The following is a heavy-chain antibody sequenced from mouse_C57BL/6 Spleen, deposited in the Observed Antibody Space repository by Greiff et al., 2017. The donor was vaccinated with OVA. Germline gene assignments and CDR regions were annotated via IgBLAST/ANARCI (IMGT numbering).Heavy chain of an antibody. CDR2: IYPGDGDT. CDR1: GYTFSSYW. J-gene: IGHJ4*01. CDR3: AREVYKDYAMGD. Sequence: QVQLQQSGAELVKPGASVKISCKASGYTFSSYWMNWVKQRPGKGLEWIGQIYPGDGDTNYNRKFKGKATLTADKSSSTAYMQLSSLTSEDSAVYFCAREVYKDYAMGDWGKGATVTV. D-gene: IGHD1-3*01. V-gene: IGHV1-80*01.